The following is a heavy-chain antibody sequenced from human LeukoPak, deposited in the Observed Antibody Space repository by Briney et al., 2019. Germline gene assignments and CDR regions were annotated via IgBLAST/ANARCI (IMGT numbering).Heavy chain of an antibody. D-gene: IGHD3-9*01. V-gene: IGHV3-30-3*01. CDR3: ARHYPPDYDILTGYYRVGGMDV. Sequence: GGSLRLSCAASGFTFNSYAMSWVRQAPGKGLEWVAVISYDGSNKYYADSVKGRFTISRDNSKNTLYLQMNSLRAEDTAVYYCARHYPPDYDILTGYYRVGGMDVWGQGTTVTVSS. CDR2: ISYDGSNK. J-gene: IGHJ6*02. CDR1: GFTFNSYA.